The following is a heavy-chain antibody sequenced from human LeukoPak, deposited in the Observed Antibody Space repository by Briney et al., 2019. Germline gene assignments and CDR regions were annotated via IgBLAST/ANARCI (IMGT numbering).Heavy chain of an antibody. CDR2: ISSSSSTI. CDR3: ASAPRLEWLLSDSDY. CDR1: GFTFSSYS. J-gene: IGHJ4*02. V-gene: IGHV3-48*01. D-gene: IGHD3-3*01. Sequence: GGSLRLSCAASGFTFSSYSMNWVRQAPGKGLEWVSYISSSSSTIYYADSVKGRFTISRDNSKNTLYLQMNSLRAEDTAVYYCASAPRLEWLLSDSDYWGQGTLVTVSS.